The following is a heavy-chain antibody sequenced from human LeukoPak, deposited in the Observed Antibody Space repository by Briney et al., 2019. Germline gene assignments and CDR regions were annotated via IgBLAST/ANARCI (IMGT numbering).Heavy chain of an antibody. Sequence: ASVKVSCKASGYTFTSYGISWVRQAPGQGLEWMGWISAYNGNTNYAQKLQGRVTMTTDTSTSTAYMELRSLRSDDTAVYYCAVDGPYCGGGCYPQAKYFGYWGQGTLVTVSS. V-gene: IGHV1-18*01. CDR2: ISAYNGNT. D-gene: IGHD2-21*02. CDR3: AVDGPYCGGGCYPQAKYFGY. CDR1: GYTFTSYG. J-gene: IGHJ4*02.